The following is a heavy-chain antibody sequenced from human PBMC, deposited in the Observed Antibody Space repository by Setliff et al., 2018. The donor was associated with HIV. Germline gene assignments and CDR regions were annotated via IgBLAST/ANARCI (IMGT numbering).Heavy chain of an antibody. V-gene: IGHV1-8*02. Sequence: SVKVSCTPSGYTFSNYDINWVRQAAGQGLEWMGWMNPDSRNTGYAQRFEGRVTLTWDTSISTAYLELNHLKSDDTAVYYCARARTDYYDRRRRSHYYIDVWARGATVTVSS. D-gene: IGHD3-22*01. CDR3: ARARTDYYDRRRRSHYYIDV. CDR2: MNPDSRNT. J-gene: IGHJ6*03. CDR1: GYTFSNYD.